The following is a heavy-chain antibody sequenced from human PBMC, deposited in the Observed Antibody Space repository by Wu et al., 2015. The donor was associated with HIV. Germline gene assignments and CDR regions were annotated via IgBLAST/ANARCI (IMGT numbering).Heavy chain of an antibody. Sequence: QVQLVQSGAGLRRPGASVTVSCKASGYIFTNFYIHWVRQAPGQRLEWMGWVNPDNGNTKYVQKFQGRVAMTRDTSINTAYMELSDLTSDDTAVYYCARELQPWVGFDHWGQGTLVVVSS. CDR3: ARELQPWVGFDH. CDR1: GYIFTNFY. J-gene: IGHJ4*02. V-gene: IGHV1-2*02. CDR2: VNPDNGNT. D-gene: IGHD3-10*01.